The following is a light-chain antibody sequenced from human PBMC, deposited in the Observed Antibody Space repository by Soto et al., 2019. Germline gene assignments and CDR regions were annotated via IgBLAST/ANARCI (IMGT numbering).Light chain of an antibody. J-gene: IGKJ4*01. V-gene: IGKV1-27*01. CDR3: QKYDSAPFT. CDR2: ATS. Sequence: DIQMTQSPSSLSASVGDRVTITCRASQGISTYLAWYQQKPGKVPKLLIYATSTLQSGVPSRFSGSGYGTAFPLTISSLQPEDVASYYCQKYDSAPFTFGGGTRVEIK. CDR1: QGISTY.